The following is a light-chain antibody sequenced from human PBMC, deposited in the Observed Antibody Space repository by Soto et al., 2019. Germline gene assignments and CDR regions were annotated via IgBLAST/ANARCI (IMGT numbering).Light chain of an antibody. CDR2: GAS. J-gene: IGKJ2*01. CDR1: QSVSSN. Sequence: EIVMTQSPATLSVSPGERATLSCRASQSVSSNLAWYQQKPGQAPRLLIYGASTRATGIPARFSGSGSGTDFTLTISSLQSEDFAVYHCQQYNNWPLTFGQGTKLEIK. V-gene: IGKV3-15*01. CDR3: QQYNNWPLT.